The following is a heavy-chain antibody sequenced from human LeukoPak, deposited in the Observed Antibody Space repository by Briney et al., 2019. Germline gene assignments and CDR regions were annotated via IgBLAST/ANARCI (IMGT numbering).Heavy chain of an antibody. CDR1: GFTFSSYS. J-gene: IGHJ4*02. CDR2: ISSSSSYI. Sequence: GGSLRLSCAASGFTFSSYSMNWVRQAPGKGLEWDSSISSSSSYIYYADSVKGRFTISRDNAKNSLYLQMNSLRAEDTAVYYCARDAARGYSYGAFRYWGQGTLVTVSS. V-gene: IGHV3-21*01. CDR3: ARDAARGYSYGAFRY. D-gene: IGHD5-18*01.